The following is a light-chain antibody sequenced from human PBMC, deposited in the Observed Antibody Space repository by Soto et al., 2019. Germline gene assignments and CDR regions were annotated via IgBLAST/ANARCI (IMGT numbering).Light chain of an antibody. Sequence: QSVLTQPHSVSGSRGQSVTISCTGTSSDVGGYNFVSWYQQHPGKAPKLMIYDVIKRPSGVPDRFSGSKSGDTASLTISGLQAEDEADYYCCSYGGSYTYVFGTGTKVTVL. CDR3: CSYGGSYTYV. J-gene: IGLJ1*01. CDR2: DVI. V-gene: IGLV2-11*01. CDR1: SSDVGGYNF.